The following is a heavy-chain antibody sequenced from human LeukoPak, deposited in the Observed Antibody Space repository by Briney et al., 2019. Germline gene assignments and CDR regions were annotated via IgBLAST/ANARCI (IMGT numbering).Heavy chain of an antibody. J-gene: IGHJ5*02. D-gene: IGHD6-6*01. Sequence: ASVKVSCKASGYTFTSYAMHWVRQAPGQRLEWMGWITAGNGNTKYSQKFQGRVTITRDTSASTAYMELTSLRSDDTAVYYCARGGIAARQYNWFDPWGQGTLVTVSS. CDR3: ARGGIAARQYNWFDP. CDR1: GYTFTSYA. CDR2: ITAGNGNT. V-gene: IGHV1-3*01.